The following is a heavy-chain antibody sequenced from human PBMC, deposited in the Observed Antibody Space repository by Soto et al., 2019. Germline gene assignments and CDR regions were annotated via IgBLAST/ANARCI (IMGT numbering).Heavy chain of an antibody. Sequence: EVQLLESGGGLVQPGGSLRLSCAASGFTFSSYAMRWVRQAPVKGLEWVSAISGSGDSTYYADSVKGRFTISRDNSKNTLYLQMNSLRAEDTAVYYWARLGSGSYYDYWGQGTLVTVSS. CDR2: ISGSGDST. J-gene: IGHJ4*02. CDR1: GFTFSSYA. V-gene: IGHV3-23*01. CDR3: ARLGSGSYYDY. D-gene: IGHD1-26*01.